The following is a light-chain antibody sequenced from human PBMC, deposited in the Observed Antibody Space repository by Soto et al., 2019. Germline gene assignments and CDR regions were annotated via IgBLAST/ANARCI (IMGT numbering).Light chain of an antibody. J-gene: IGKJ4*01. Sequence: GDRVTITCRASQGIRNDLGWYQQKPGKAPKLLIYAASSLQSGVPSRFSGSGSGTDFTLTISSLEPEDFAVYYCQQRSNWPLTFGGGTKVEIK. CDR2: AAS. V-gene: IGKV1-6*01. CDR3: QQRSNWPLT. CDR1: QGIRND.